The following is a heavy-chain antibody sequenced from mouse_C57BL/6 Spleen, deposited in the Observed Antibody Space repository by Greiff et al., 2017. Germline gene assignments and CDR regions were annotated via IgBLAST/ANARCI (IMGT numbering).Heavy chain of an antibody. V-gene: IGHV1-50*01. CDR1: GYTFTSYW. D-gene: IGHD2-1*01. CDR3: ARRGSGNCYY. J-gene: IGHJ2*01. Sequence: QVQLQQPGAELVKPGASVKLSCTASGYTFTSYWMPWVQQRPGQGLEWIGEIDPSDSYTNYTQKFKGKATLTVDTSSSTAYMQLSSLTSEDSAVYYCARRGSGNCYYWGKATTLTVSS. CDR2: IDPSDSYT.